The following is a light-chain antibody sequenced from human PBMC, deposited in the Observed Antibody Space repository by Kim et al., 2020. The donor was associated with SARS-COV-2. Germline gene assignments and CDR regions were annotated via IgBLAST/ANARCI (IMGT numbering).Light chain of an antibody. J-gene: IGLJ3*02. CDR1: SRDVESYNL. CDR3: CSYALSRPPWL. Sequence: QSALTQPASVSGSPGQSITISCTGTSRDVESYNLVSWYQQHPGKAPKLMIYEDTKRPSGVSNRFSGSKSGNTASLRISGLQAEDEADYYCCSYALSRPPWLFGGGTQLTVL. CDR2: EDT. V-gene: IGLV2-23*01.